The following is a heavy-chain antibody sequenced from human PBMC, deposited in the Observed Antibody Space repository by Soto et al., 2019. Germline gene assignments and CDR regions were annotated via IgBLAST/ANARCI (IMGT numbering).Heavy chain of an antibody. CDR3: ARGTADYSNYFDY. CDR1: GGSISSYY. Sequence: SETLSLTCTVSGGSISSYYWIWIRQPPGKRLEWIGYIYYSGSTNYNPSLKSRVTISVDTSKNQFSLKLSSVTAADTAVYYCARGTADYSNYFDYWGQGTLVTVSS. CDR2: IYYSGST. D-gene: IGHD4-4*01. V-gene: IGHV4-59*01. J-gene: IGHJ4*02.